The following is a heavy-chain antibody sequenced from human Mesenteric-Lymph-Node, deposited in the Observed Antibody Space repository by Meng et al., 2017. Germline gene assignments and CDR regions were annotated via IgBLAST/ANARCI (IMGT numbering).Heavy chain of an antibody. J-gene: IGHJ3*02. CDR3: ARSLLLWFGECAFDI. V-gene: IGHV4-59*13. CDR1: GGSFSGYY. D-gene: IGHD3-10*01. CDR2: IYYSGGT. Sequence: GSLRLSCAVYGGSFSGYYWTWIRQPPGEGLEWIGYIYYSGGTNYNPSLKSRVTISVDTSKNQFSLQLSSVTAADTAVYYCARSLLLWFGECAFDIWGQGTMVTVSS.